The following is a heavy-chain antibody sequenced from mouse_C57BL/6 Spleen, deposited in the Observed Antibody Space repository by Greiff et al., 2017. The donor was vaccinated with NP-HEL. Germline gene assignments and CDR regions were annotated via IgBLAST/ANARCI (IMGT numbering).Heavy chain of an antibody. CDR2: IHPNSGST. CDR3: AREEGYYYGSRFYYAMDY. CDR1: GYTFTSYW. D-gene: IGHD1-1*01. J-gene: IGHJ4*01. V-gene: IGHV1-64*01. Sequence: QVQLQQPGAELVKPGASVKLSCKASGYTFTSYWMHWVKQRPGQGLEWIGMIHPNSGSTNYNEKFKSKATLTVDKSSSTAYMQLSSLTSEDSAVYYGAREEGYYYGSRFYYAMDYWGQGTSVTVSS.